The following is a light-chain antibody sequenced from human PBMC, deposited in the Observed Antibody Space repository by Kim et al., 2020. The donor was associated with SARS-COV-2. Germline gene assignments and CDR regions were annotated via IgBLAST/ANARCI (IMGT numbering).Light chain of an antibody. Sequence: QSVLTQPPSVSAAPGQKVTISCSGSSSNIGKNYVSWYQQLPGTAPKLLISDNYKRPSGIPDRFSGSKSGTSATLGITGLQTGDEADYYCGTWDSSLSAGVCGTGTKVTVL. CDR3: GTWDSSLSAGV. CDR1: SSNIGKNY. V-gene: IGLV1-51*01. J-gene: IGLJ1*01. CDR2: DNY.